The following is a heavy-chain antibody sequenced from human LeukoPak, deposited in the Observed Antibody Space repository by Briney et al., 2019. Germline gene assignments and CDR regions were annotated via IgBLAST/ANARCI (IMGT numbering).Heavy chain of an antibody. CDR3: ARGNAHAFDI. D-gene: IGHD1-1*01. CDR1: GFTFSSYA. V-gene: IGHV3-23*01. Sequence: GGSLRLSCAASGFTFSSYAISWVRQAPGKGLERVSAISASGGSTYYADSVKGRFTISRDNAENTLYLQMNSLRAEDTAVYFCARGNAHAFDIWGQGTMVTVSS. CDR2: ISASGGST. J-gene: IGHJ3*02.